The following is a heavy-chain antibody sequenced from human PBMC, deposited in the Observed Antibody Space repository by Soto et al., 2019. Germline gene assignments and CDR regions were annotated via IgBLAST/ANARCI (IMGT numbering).Heavy chain of an antibody. CDR1: GGSISSSSYY. V-gene: IGHV4-39*07. Sequence: PSETLSLTCTVSGGSISSSSYYWGWIRQPPGKGLEWIGSIYYSGSTYYNPSLKSRVTISVDTSKNQFSLKLSSVTAADTAVYYCARGARDGPAAFDIWGQGTMVSVSS. CDR3: ARGARDGPAAFDI. J-gene: IGHJ3*02. CDR2: IYYSGST.